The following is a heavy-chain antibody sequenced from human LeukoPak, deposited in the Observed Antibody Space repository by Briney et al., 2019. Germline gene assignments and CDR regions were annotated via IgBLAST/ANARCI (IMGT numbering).Heavy chain of an antibody. Sequence: GSSVKVSCKASGGTFSSYAISWVRQATGQGLGWMGWMNPNSGNTGYAQKFQGRVTMTRNTSISTAYMELSSLRSEDTAVYYCARSRTGTGVWYYYYYGMDVWGQGTTVAVSS. V-gene: IGHV1-8*02. CDR2: MNPNSGNT. D-gene: IGHD1-7*01. J-gene: IGHJ6*02. CDR1: GGTFSSYA. CDR3: ARSRTGTGVWYYYYYGMDV.